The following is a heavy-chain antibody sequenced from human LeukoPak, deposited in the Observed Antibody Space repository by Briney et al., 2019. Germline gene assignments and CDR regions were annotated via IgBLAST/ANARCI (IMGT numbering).Heavy chain of an antibody. CDR1: EFTFSNYA. J-gene: IGHJ4*02. Sequence: QPGTSLRLSCAASEFTFSNYAMHWVRQAPGKGLEWVALISYTGSDKYYADSVNGRFTISRDNSKNTLWPQVNTLRAEDSAVYYCVRGRYYYDSSGYLDYWGQGTLVTVST. CDR3: VRGRYYYDSSGYLDY. V-gene: IGHV3-30-3*01. CDR2: ISYTGSDK. D-gene: IGHD3-22*01.